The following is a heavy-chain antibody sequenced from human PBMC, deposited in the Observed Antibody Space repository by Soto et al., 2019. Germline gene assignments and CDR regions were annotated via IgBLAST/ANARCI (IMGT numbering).Heavy chain of an antibody. J-gene: IGHJ4*02. V-gene: IGHV3-9*01. D-gene: IGHD2-2*01. CDR3: AKGPYHLGRIDY. CDR2: ISWNSGSI. CDR1: GFTFDDYA. Sequence: GGSLRLSCAASGFTFDDYAMHWVRQAPGKGLEWVSGISWNSGSIGYADSVKGRFTISRDNAKNSLYLQMNSLRAEDTALYYCAKGPYHLGRIDYWGQGTLVTVSS.